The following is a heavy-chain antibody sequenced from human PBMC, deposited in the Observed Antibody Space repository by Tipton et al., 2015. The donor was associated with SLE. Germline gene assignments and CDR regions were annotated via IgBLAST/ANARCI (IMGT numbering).Heavy chain of an antibody. V-gene: IGHV4-59*12. CDR1: GGSIRGYY. Sequence: TLSLTCTVSGGSIRGYYWSWVRQPPGKGLEWIGSIYYSGSTYYNPSLKSRVTISVDTSKNQFSLKLSSVTAADTAVYYCARDGAARGDFDYGGQGTLVTVSS. CDR2: IYYSGST. D-gene: IGHD6-13*01. J-gene: IGHJ4*02. CDR3: ARDGAARGDFDY.